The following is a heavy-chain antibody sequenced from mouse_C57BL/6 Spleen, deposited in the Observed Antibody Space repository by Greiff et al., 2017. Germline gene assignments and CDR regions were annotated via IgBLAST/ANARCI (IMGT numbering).Heavy chain of an antibody. V-gene: IGHV1-69*01. Sequence: QVQLQQPGAELVMPGASVKLSCKASGYTFTSYWMHWVKQRPGQGLEWIGEIDPSDSYTNYNQKFKGKSTLTVDKSSSTAYMQLSSLTSEDSAVYYCARRGTYDYDFAYWGQGTLVTVSA. CDR2: IDPSDSYT. CDR3: ARRGTYDYDFAY. CDR1: GYTFTSYW. D-gene: IGHD2-4*01. J-gene: IGHJ3*01.